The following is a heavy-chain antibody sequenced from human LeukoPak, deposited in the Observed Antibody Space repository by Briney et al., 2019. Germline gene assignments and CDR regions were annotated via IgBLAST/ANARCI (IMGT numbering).Heavy chain of an antibody. J-gene: IGHJ4*02. CDR3: AREPYYDFWSGYGFDY. Sequence: GASVKVSCKASGGTFSSYAISWVRQAPGQGHEWMGGIIPIFGTANYAQKFQGRVTITTDESTSTAYMELSSLRSEDTAEYYCAREPYYDFWSGYGFDYWGQGTLVTVSS. V-gene: IGHV1-69*05. CDR2: IIPIFGTA. D-gene: IGHD3-3*01. CDR1: GGTFSSYA.